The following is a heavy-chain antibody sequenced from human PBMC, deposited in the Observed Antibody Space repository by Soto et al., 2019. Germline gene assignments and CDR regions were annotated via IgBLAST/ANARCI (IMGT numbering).Heavy chain of an antibody. D-gene: IGHD2-15*01. CDR2: IKSKADGETT. V-gene: IGHV3-15*01. CDR3: STGWYFLDY. J-gene: IGHJ4*02. Sequence: EEQLVESGGGLVKPGGSLRLSCAGSGFTFSNAWMNWVRQAPGEGLEWLGRIKSKADGETTDYAAPVTGRFTVSRDDSKNTVYLQMNNLKTEDTAVYYCSTGWYFLDYWGQGTLVTVSS. CDR1: GFTFSNAW.